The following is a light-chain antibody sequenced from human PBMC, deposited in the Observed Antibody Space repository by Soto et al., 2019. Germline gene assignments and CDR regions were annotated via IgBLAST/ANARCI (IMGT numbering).Light chain of an antibody. CDR3: SSYSSTNTFV. Sequence: QSALTQPASVSGSPGQSITISCTGTSSDIGTFNYVSWYLQHPGKAPQLLISEVSNRPSGVSTRFSGSKSGSTASLTISALQAEDEADYYCSSYSSTNTFVFGTGTKLTVL. V-gene: IGLV2-14*01. J-gene: IGLJ1*01. CDR2: EVS. CDR1: SSDIGTFNY.